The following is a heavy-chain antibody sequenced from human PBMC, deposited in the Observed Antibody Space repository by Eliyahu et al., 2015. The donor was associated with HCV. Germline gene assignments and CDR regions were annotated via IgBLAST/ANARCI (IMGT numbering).Heavy chain of an antibody. J-gene: IGHJ6*02. CDR3: ARGGTTGEEEYYYGMDV. D-gene: IGHD7-27*01. Sequence: EVQLVETGGGXIQPGGSLRLSCAASGFXVSSTYXXWVRQAPGKGLEWVSVIYSGGSTYYADSVKGRFTISRDNSKNTLYLQMNSLRAEDTAVYYCARGGTTGEEEYYYGMDVWGQGTTVTVSS. CDR1: GFXVSSTY. V-gene: IGHV3-53*02. CDR2: IYSGGST.